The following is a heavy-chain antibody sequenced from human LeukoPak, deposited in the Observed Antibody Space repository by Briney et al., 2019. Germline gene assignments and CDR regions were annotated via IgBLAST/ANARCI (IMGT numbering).Heavy chain of an antibody. CDR3: AKDIAVAGGSFDY. CDR2: ISWNSGSI. V-gene: IGHV3-9*01. J-gene: IGHJ4*02. Sequence: SLRLSCGASGFTLEDYAMLWVRQAPGKGVEWVAGISWNSGSIGYADSVKGRFTISRDNAKTSLYLQMNSLRAEDTALYYFAKDIAVAGGSFDYWGQGTLVTVSS. D-gene: IGHD6-19*01. CDR1: GFTLEDYA.